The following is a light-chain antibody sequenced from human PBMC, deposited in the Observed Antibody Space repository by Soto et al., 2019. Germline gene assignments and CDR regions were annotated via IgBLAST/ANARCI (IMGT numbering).Light chain of an antibody. CDR3: QQYNSYPWT. CDR1: QTISSW. J-gene: IGKJ1*01. Sequence: DIQMTQSPSTLSAFVGDRVTITCRASQTISSWLAWYQQKPGKAPKLLIYKASSLESGVPSRFSGSASGTEFPLTISSLQPDDFATYYCQQYNSYPWTFGQGTKVEIK. CDR2: KAS. V-gene: IGKV1-5*03.